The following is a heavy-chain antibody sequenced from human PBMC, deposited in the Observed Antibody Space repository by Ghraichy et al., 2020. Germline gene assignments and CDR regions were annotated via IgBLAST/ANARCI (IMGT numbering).Heavy chain of an antibody. CDR2: IYPRDSDT. CDR3: ARHWGMREYYYYYGVDV. Sequence: GESLNISCKGSGYSFSNYWIGWVRQMPGIGLEWMGIIYPRDSDTRYSPSFQGQVTISADKSISTAYLQWSSLKASDTAIYYCARHWGMREYYYYYGVDVWGQGTTVTVSS. D-gene: IGHD2-8*01. CDR1: GYSFSNYW. J-gene: IGHJ6*02. V-gene: IGHV5-51*01.